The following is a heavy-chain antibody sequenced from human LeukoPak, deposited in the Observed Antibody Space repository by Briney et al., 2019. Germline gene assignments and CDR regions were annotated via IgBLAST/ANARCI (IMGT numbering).Heavy chain of an antibody. J-gene: IGHJ6*04. CDR1: GFMFSDYW. Sequence: PGGSLRLSCAASGFMFSDYWMAWVRQAPGKGLEWLANINEDGSDKNYVASEKGRFTISRDNAKNSLYLQMNSLRAEDTAVYYCAELDITMIGGVWGKGTTVTTSS. CDR3: AELDITMIGGV. V-gene: IGHV3-7*01. D-gene: IGHD3-10*02. CDR2: INEDGSDK.